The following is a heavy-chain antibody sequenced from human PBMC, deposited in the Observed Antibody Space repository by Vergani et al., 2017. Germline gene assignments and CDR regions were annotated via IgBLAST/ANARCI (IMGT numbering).Heavy chain of an antibody. CDR2: IYSGGSST. J-gene: IGHJ4*02. CDR1: GFTFSSYA. CDR3: ATSGSENY. Sequence: EVQLVESGGGLVQPGGSLRLSCAASGFTFSSYAMSWVRQAPGKGLEWVSVIYSGGSSTYYADSVKGRFTISRDNSKNTLYLQMNSLRAEDTAVYYCATSGSENYWGQGTLVTVSS. V-gene: IGHV3-23*03. D-gene: IGHD1-26*01.